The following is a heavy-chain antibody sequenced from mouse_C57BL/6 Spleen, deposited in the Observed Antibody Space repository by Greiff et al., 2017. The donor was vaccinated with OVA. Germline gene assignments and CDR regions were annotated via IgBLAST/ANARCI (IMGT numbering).Heavy chain of an antibody. J-gene: IGHJ1*03. D-gene: IGHD1-1*01. CDR1: GYAFSSSW. V-gene: IGHV1-82*01. Sequence: QVQLQQSGPELVKPGASVKISCKASGYAFSSSWMNWVKQRPGKGLEWIGRIYPGDGDTNYNGKFKGKATLTADKSSSTAYMQLSSLTSEDSAVYFCANNYYGSSYGRYCDVWGTGTTVTVSS. CDR2: IYPGDGDT. CDR3: ANNYYGSSYGRYCDV.